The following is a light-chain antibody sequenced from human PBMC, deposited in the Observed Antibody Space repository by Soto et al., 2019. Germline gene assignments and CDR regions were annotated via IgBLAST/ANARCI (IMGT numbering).Light chain of an antibody. CDR2: FGS. CDR1: QILLYNNTYNY. Sequence: EIVMTQSPLTLPVTPGEPSSISCRSSQILLYNNTYNYLDWCGQKPGQSAQLLIYFGSNRAPGVSDRFSGSGSGTDFTLKINRVEAEDVGTYYCMQALQSLTFGQGTRLEIK. J-gene: IGKJ5*01. CDR3: MQALQSLT. V-gene: IGKV2-28*01.